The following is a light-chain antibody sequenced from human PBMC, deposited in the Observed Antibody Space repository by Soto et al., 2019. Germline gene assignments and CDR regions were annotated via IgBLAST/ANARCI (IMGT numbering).Light chain of an antibody. CDR1: QNIYSN. V-gene: IGKV3-15*01. CDR3: MQRIEFPLT. Sequence: IVMTQSPATLSVSPGERATLSCRASQNIYSNVAWYQQRPGQAPRLLIFGASTRATGIPARFSGSGSGTDFTLKISRVEAEDVGVYYCMQRIEFPLTFGGGTKVDIK. J-gene: IGKJ4*01. CDR2: GAS.